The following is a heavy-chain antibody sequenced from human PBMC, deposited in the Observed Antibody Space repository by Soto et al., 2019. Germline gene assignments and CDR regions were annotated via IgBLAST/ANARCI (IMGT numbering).Heavy chain of an antibody. D-gene: IGHD6-19*01. J-gene: IGHJ2*01. CDR1: GGTFSSYA. V-gene: IGHV1-69*01. CDR2: IIPIFGTA. CDR3: ARDRSSGWYDESNWYFDL. Sequence: QVQLVQSGAEVKKPGSSVKVSCKASGGTFSSYAISWVRQAPGQGLEWMGGIIPIFGTANYAQKFQGRVTITADECTSTAYMELSSLRSEDTAVYYCARDRSSGWYDESNWYFDLWGRGTLVTVSS.